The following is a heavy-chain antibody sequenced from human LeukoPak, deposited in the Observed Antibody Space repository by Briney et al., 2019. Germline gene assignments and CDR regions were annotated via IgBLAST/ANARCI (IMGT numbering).Heavy chain of an antibody. Sequence: RPGRSLRLSCAASGFIFSSYWMHWVRQAPGKGLAWVSHINRNGDTTRYADSVKGRFTISRDNAKNTLYLQMNSLGAADTAVYYCARDVGDYDDYWGQGTLVTVSS. D-gene: IGHD1-26*01. J-gene: IGHJ4*02. CDR1: GFIFSSYW. CDR3: ARDVGDYDDY. CDR2: INRNGDTT. V-gene: IGHV3-74*01.